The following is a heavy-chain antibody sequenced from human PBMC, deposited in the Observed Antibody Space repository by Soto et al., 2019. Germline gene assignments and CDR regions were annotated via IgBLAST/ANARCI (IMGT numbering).Heavy chain of an antibody. CDR1: GFAFASSW. CDR3: ARDPTVGDYST. D-gene: IGHD4-4*01. Sequence: EVQLVESGGGLVQPGGSLTLSCAASGFAFASSWMSWVRQAPGKGPEWVANIKTDGSDKYYVDSVRGRFTISRDNAKSSLYLQMNSLRAEDTAVYYGARDPTVGDYSTWGQGTLVTVSS. J-gene: IGHJ5*02. CDR2: IKTDGSDK. V-gene: IGHV3-7*01.